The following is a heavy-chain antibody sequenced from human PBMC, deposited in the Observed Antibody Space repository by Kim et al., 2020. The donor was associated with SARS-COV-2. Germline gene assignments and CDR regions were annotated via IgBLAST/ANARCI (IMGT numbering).Heavy chain of an antibody. Sequence: GESLKISCKGSGYSFTSYWIGWVRQMPGKGLEWMGIIYPGDSDTRYSPSFQGQVTIPADKSISTAYLQWSSLKDSDTAMYYCARGRADLWFGEVIARWFDPWGQGTLVTVSS. D-gene: IGHD3-10*01. V-gene: IGHV5-51*01. CDR3: ARGRADLWFGEVIARWFDP. CDR2: IYPGDSDT. J-gene: IGHJ5*02. CDR1: GYSFTSYW.